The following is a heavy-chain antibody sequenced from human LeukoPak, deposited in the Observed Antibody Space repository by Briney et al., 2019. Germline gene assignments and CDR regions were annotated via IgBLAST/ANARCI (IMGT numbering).Heavy chain of an antibody. CDR3: ARGYGAPSPFDL. V-gene: IGHV3-53*01. D-gene: IGHD4-17*01. J-gene: IGHJ2*01. CDR2: IYSGGST. Sequence: AGGSLRLSCAASGFTFSSYAMSWVRQAPGKGLEWVSVIYSGGSTYYADSVKGRFTISRDNSRNTLYLQMNSLRAEDTAVYYCARGYGAPSPFDLWGRGTLVTVSS. CDR1: GFTFSSYA.